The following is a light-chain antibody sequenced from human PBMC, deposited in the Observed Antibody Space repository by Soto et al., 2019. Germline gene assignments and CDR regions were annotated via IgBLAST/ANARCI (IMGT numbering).Light chain of an antibody. CDR2: AAS. CDR3: QQYGTSPWT. Sequence: DIVLTQSPGTLSLSPGERATLYCRASQSVASSYLAWYQQKPGQAPRLLIYAASSRATGIPDRFSGSGSETDFTLTISRLEPEDFAVYFCQQYGTSPWTFGQGTKVDIK. V-gene: IGKV3-20*01. J-gene: IGKJ1*01. CDR1: QSVASSY.